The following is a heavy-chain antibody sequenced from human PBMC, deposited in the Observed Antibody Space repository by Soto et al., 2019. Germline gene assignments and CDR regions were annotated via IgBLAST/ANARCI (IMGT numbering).Heavy chain of an antibody. J-gene: IGHJ4*02. CDR3: ARYRREAVAGYTLDN. CDR1: GGSISSNY. Sequence: SETLSLTCTVSGGSISSNYWTWIRQPPGKGLERIGYVYNSGSTNYNPSLKSRVTISEDTSKSQFSLKVNSMTAADTAVYYCARYRREAVAGYTLDNWGQGILVTVSS. CDR2: VYNSGST. V-gene: IGHV4-59*01. D-gene: IGHD6-13*01.